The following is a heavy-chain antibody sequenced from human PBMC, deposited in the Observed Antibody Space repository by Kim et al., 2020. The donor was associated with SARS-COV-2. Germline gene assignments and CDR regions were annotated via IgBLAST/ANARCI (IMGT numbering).Heavy chain of an antibody. CDR2: ISYSGSA. CDR3: ARCDNYYYYGLYV. Sequence: SETLSLTCTVSDDSISINSFYWGWIRQPPGRGLESIGSISYSGSAYYNLSLKSRVTTSVDLSKNQFSLRLTSVIAADTAVYYCARCDNYYYYGLYVWCQG. V-gene: IGHV4-39*01. CDR1: DDSISINSFY. D-gene: IGHD3-9*01. J-gene: IGHJ6*02.